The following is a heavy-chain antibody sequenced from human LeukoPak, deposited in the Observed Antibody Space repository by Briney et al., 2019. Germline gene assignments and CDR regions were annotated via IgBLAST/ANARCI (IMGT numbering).Heavy chain of an antibody. Sequence: GRSLRLSCAASGFTFSSYGMHWVRQAPGKGLEWVAVISYDGSNKYYADSVKGRFTISRDNPKNTLYLQMNSLRAEDTAVYYCAKDYSNYCDYWGQGTLVTVSS. V-gene: IGHV3-30*18. D-gene: IGHD4-11*01. CDR1: GFTFSSYG. J-gene: IGHJ4*02. CDR2: ISYDGSNK. CDR3: AKDYSNYCDY.